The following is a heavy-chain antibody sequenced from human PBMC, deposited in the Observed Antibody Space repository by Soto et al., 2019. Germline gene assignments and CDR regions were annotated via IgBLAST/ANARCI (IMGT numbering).Heavy chain of an antibody. CDR1: GGTFSSYA. V-gene: IGHV1-69*13. J-gene: IGHJ3*02. CDR3: ANPAPSYCGGDCLEAFDI. Sequence: SVKVSCKASGGTFSSYAISWVRQAPGQGLEWMGGIIPIFGTANYAQKFQGRVTITADESTGTAYMELSSLRSEDTAVYYCANPAPSYCGGDCLEAFDIWGQGTMVTVSS. CDR2: IIPIFGTA. D-gene: IGHD2-21*02.